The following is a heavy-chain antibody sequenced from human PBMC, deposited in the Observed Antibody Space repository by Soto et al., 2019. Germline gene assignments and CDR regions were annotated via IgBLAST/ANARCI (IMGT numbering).Heavy chain of an antibody. CDR2: IYYSGST. CDR3: ARGPRDYGEIVY. CDR1: GGSISSGGYY. J-gene: IGHJ4*02. Sequence: QVQLQESGPGLVKPSQTLSLTCTVSGGSISSGGYYWSWIRQHPGKGLEWIGYIYYSGSTYYNPSLKRRVTISVDPSKNQFSLKLSSVTAADTAVYYCARGPRDYGEIVYWGQGTLVTVSS. V-gene: IGHV4-31*03. D-gene: IGHD4-17*01.